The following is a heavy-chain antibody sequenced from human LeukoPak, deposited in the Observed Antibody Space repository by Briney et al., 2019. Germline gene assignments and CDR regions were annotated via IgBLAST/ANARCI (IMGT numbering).Heavy chain of an antibody. CDR1: GFTFGSYA. CDR3: GKTTVGYSSGQKPAWPVDY. Sequence: PGGSLRLSCAASGFTFGSYAMYWVRQAPGKGLEWVAGIFGSGGSPHYADPVKGRFTISRDNSRNTVYLQINSLRAEDTAVYYCGKTTVGYSSGQKPAWPVDYWGQGTLVTVSS. CDR2: IFGSGGSP. J-gene: IGHJ4*02. V-gene: IGHV3-23*01. D-gene: IGHD5-18*01.